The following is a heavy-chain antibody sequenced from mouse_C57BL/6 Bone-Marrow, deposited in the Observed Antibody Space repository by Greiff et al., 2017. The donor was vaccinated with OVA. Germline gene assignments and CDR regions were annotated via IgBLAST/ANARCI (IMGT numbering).Heavy chain of an antibody. D-gene: IGHD2-5*01. CDR1: GYTFTSYW. J-gene: IGHJ3*01. V-gene: IGHV1-52*01. CDR2: IDPSDSET. Sequence: VQLQQPGAELVRPGSSVKLSCKASGYTFTSYWMHWVKQRPIQGLEWIGNIDPSDSETHYNQKFKDKATLTVDKSSSTAYMQLSSLTSEDSAVYYCARYHYSNPWFAYWGQGTLVTVSA. CDR3: ARYHYSNPWFAY.